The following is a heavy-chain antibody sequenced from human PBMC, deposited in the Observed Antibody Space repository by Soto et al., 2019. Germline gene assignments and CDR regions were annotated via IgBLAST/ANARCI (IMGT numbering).Heavy chain of an antibody. V-gene: IGHV4-59*01. CDR2: VYYSGSA. J-gene: IGHJ4*02. CDR3: ARGSMVRGPTPFDY. CDR1: GGSIRSYY. D-gene: IGHD3-10*01. Sequence: PSETLSLTCNVSGGSIRSYYWNWIRQPPGKTLEWIGDVYYSGSANYNPSLKSRVTMSVDISKNQFSLKLNSVTAADTAVYYCARGSMVRGPTPFDYWGQRTLVTVSS.